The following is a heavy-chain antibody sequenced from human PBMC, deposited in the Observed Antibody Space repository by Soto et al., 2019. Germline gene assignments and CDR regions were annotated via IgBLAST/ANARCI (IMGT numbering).Heavy chain of an antibody. D-gene: IGHD3-3*01. V-gene: IGHV4-59*08. CDR1: GGSISSYY. Sequence: SETLSLTCTVSGGSISSYYWSWIRQPPGKGLEWIGYIYYSGSTNYNPSLKSRVTISVDTSKNQFSLKLSSVTAADTAVYYCARGFLLEWLLYREGNWFDPWGQGTLVTVSS. J-gene: IGHJ5*02. CDR3: ARGFLLEWLLYREGNWFDP. CDR2: IYYSGST.